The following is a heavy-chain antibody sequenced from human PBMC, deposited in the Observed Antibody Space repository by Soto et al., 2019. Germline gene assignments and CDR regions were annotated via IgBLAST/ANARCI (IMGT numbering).Heavy chain of an antibody. CDR3: AKDARGYSYGCEGE. CDR2: ISWDGGST. CDR1: GFTFDDYA. J-gene: IGHJ4*02. Sequence: EVQLVESGGVVVQPGGSLRLSCAASGFTFDDYAMHWVRQAPGKGLEWVSLISWDGGSTYYADSVKGRFTISRDNSKNSLYLQMNSLRAEDTALYYCAKDARGYSYGCEGEWGQGTLVTVSS. V-gene: IGHV3-43D*04. D-gene: IGHD5-18*01.